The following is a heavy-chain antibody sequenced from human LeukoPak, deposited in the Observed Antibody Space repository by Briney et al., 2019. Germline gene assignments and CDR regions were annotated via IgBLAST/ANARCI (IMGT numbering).Heavy chain of an antibody. CDR3: ARMDTVTTIESFDY. D-gene: IGHD4-17*01. CDR2: INPNSGGT. CDR1: GYTFTGYY. Sequence: ASVKVSCKASGYTFTGYYMHWVRQAPGQVLEWMGWINPNSGGTNYAQKFQGRVTMTRDTSISTAYMELSRLRSDDTAVYYCARMDTVTTIESFDYWGQGTLVTVSS. V-gene: IGHV1-2*02. J-gene: IGHJ4*02.